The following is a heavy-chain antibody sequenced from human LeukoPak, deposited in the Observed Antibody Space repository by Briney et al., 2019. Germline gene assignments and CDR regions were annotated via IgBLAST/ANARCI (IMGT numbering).Heavy chain of an antibody. Sequence: SQTLSLTCAVSVGSISSYSWSWIRQPAGKGLEWIGRIYTSGSTNYNPSLQSRVTMSVDTSKNQFSLTQSSVAAADTAVYYCARDRLGTYVLGAFDIWGQGTMVTVSS. CDR2: IYTSGST. CDR1: VGSISSYS. V-gene: IGHV4-4*07. J-gene: IGHJ3*02. D-gene: IGHD3-16*01. CDR3: ARDRLGTYVLGAFDI.